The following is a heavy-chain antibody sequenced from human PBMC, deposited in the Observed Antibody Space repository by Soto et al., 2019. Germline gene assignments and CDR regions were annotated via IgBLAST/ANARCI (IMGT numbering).Heavy chain of an antibody. D-gene: IGHD3-22*01. J-gene: IGHJ4*02. Sequence: GQRLEWMGWINAGNGNTKYSQKFQGRVTITRDTSASTAYMELSSLRSEDTAVYYCARESYDSSGYYETIDYWGQGTLVTVSS. CDR3: ARESYDSSGYYETIDY. CDR2: INAGNGNT. V-gene: IGHV1-3*01.